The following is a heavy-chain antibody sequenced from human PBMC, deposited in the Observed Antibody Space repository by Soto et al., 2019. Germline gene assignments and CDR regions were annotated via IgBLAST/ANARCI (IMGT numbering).Heavy chain of an antibody. CDR1: GFTFRSYE. CDR2: ISSSGSVI. J-gene: IGHJ6*02. CDR3: TRSANHFYYYGMYV. V-gene: IGHV3-48*03. Sequence: PGGSLRLSCVASGFTFRSYEMNWVRQAPGKGLEWVSYISSSGSVIKYGDSVKGRFTISRDNAKNSLYLQMNSLRAEDTALYYCTRSANHFYYYGMYVWGQGSTVTGSS.